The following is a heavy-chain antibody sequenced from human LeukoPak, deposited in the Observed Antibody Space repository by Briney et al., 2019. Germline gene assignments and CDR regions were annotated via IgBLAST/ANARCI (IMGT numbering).Heavy chain of an antibody. CDR1: GFTFSSYA. CDR2: IKQDGSEK. D-gene: IGHD2-15*01. J-gene: IGHJ4*02. CDR3: AREGLVGVLDY. Sequence: GASLRLSCAASGFTFSSYAMNWVRQAPGKGLEWVASIKQDGSEKYYVDSVKGRFTFSRDNAKSSLYLQMSSLRAEDTAVYFCAREGLVGVLDYWGQGTLVTVSS. V-gene: IGHV3-7*01.